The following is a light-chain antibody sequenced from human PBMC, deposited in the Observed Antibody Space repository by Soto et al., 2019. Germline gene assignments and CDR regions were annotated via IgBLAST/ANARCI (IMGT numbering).Light chain of an antibody. Sequence: MMMTQSPATLSVSPGERATLSCRASQSVSSNFAWYQRKPGQAPRLLIYGAYSRATGIQDRFSGSGSGTDFTLTIRRLEPEDFAVYYCKQYGSSPWGFGQGTKVDIK. V-gene: IGKV3-20*01. J-gene: IGKJ1*01. CDR3: KQYGSSPWG. CDR2: GAY. CDR1: QSVSSN.